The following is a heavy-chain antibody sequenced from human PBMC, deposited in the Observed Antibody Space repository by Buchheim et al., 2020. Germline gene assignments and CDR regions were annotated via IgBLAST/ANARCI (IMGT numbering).Heavy chain of an antibody. CDR3: AGRYCSSTSCYTEDWHYGMDV. CDR1: GFTFSSYG. D-gene: IGHD2-2*02. Sequence: QVQLVESGGGVVQPGRSLRLSCAASGFTFSSYGMHWVRQAPGKGLEWVAVIWYDGSNKYYADSVKGRFTISRDNSKNTLYLQMNSLRAEDTAVYYCAGRYCSSTSCYTEDWHYGMDVWGQGTT. J-gene: IGHJ6*02. V-gene: IGHV3-33*01. CDR2: IWYDGSNK.